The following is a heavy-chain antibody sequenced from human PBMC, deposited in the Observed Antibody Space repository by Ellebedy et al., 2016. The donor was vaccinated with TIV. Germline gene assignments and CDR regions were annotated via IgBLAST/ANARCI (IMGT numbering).Heavy chain of an antibody. CDR2: IYSSGTT. CDR1: GGSISSSSYY. CDR3: AKETSIAARVTHYYGMDV. V-gene: IGHV3-66*03. D-gene: IGHD6-6*01. Sequence: ETLSLTCTVSGGSISSSSYYWGWVRQAPGKGLEWVSIIYSSGTTYYADSVKGRFTISRDNSKNTLYLQMNSLRAEDTAVYYCAKETSIAARVTHYYGMDVWGQGTTVTVSS. J-gene: IGHJ6*02.